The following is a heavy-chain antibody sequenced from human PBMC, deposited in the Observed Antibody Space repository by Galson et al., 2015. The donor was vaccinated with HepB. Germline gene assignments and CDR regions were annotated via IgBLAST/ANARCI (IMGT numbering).Heavy chain of an antibody. Sequence: SLRLSCAASGFPFSDYAMHWVRQTPGKGLEWMTVILHDAHNRYYADSVEGRFTVSRDNSKNTVYLQMNRLRPEDTAIFYCARRAGASGGFSFDYWGQGSLVTVSS. J-gene: IGHJ4*02. D-gene: IGHD3-10*01. CDR3: ARRAGASGGFSFDY. CDR1: GFPFSDYA. V-gene: IGHV3-30*04. CDR2: ILHDAHNR.